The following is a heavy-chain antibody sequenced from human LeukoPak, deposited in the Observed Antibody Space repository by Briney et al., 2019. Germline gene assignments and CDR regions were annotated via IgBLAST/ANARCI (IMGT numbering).Heavy chain of an antibody. V-gene: IGHV1-69*13. Sequence: ASVKVSCKASGGTFSSYAISWVRQAPGQGLEWMGGIIPIFGTANYAQKFQGRVTITADESTSTAYMELSSLRSEDTAVYYCASGPDYYDSSGLDYWGQGTLVTVSS. CDR2: IIPIFGTA. D-gene: IGHD3-22*01. J-gene: IGHJ4*02. CDR3: ASGPDYYDSSGLDY. CDR1: GGTFSSYA.